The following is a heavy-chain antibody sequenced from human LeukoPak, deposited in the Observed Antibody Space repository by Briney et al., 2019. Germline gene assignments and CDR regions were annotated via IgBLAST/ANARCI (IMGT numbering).Heavy chain of an antibody. J-gene: IGHJ4*02. Sequence: SETLSLTCTVSGGSISSYYWSWIRQPAGKGLEWIGRIYTSGSTNYNPSLKSRVTMSVDTPKNQFSLKLSSVTAADTAVYYCAREYPITIFGVAVYYFDYWGQGTLVTVSS. V-gene: IGHV4-4*07. CDR2: IYTSGST. D-gene: IGHD3-3*01. CDR1: GGSISSYY. CDR3: AREYPITIFGVAVYYFDY.